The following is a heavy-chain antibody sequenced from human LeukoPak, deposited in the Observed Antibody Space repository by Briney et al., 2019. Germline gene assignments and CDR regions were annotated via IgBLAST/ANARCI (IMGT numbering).Heavy chain of an antibody. D-gene: IGHD3-22*01. CDR3: SKSLDYDGGVVWALPQY. V-gene: IGHV3-23*01. J-gene: IGHJ4*02. CDR1: GFTFTSYA. Sequence: PGGSLRLSCAASGFTFTSYAMSWVRQPPGKGLEWVSVIRGSGTVTSFADSVKGRFTVSRDNSKNTLYLQMSSLRAEDTAIYYCSKSLDYDGGVVWALPQYWGQGTLVTVSS. CDR2: IRGSGTVT.